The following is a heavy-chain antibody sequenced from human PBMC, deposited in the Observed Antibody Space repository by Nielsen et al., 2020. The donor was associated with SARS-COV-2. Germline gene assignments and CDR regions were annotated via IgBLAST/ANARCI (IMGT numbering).Heavy chain of an antibody. J-gene: IGHJ5*01. CDR2: IYYSGSA. Sequence: LRLSCTASGFTFTAYWMHWIRQHPGKGLEWIGYIYYSGSAQYNPSLESRVSMSVDTSNNYFSLSLTSVTAADTAVYYCARVDYGDYGAGMWFDSWGQGILVTVSS. CDR1: GFTFTAYW. CDR3: ARVDYGDYGAGMWFDS. D-gene: IGHD4-17*01. V-gene: IGHV4-31*02.